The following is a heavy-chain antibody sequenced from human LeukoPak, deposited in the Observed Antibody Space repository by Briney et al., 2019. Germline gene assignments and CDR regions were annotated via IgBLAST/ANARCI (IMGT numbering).Heavy chain of an antibody. Sequence: SVKVSCKASGGTFSSYAISWVRQAPGQGLEWMGGIIPIFGTANYAQKFQGRVTITTDESTSTAYMELSSLRSEDTAVYYCARGSGVAVAGTEDYYMDVWGKGTTVTVSS. J-gene: IGHJ6*03. D-gene: IGHD6-19*01. CDR1: GGTFSSYA. CDR3: ARGSGVAVAGTEDYYMDV. V-gene: IGHV1-69*05. CDR2: IIPIFGTA.